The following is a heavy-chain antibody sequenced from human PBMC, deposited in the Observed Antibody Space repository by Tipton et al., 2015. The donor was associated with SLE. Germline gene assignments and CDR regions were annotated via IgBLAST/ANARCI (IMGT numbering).Heavy chain of an antibody. Sequence: TLSLTCAVYGGSFSAYYWSWIRQAPGKGLEWIGEINHSGSTNYSPSLRSRVTMSVDTSKNQFSLKLKSVTAADTAVYYCARGVYAMDVWGQGTTVTVSS. V-gene: IGHV4-34*01. J-gene: IGHJ6*02. CDR3: ARGVYAMDV. CDR1: GGSFSAYY. CDR2: INHSGST.